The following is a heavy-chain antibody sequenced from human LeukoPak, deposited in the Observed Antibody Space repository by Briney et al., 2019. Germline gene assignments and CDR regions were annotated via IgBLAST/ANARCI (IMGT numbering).Heavy chain of an antibody. CDR2: INAGDGNT. Sequence: ASVKVSCKASGYTFTSYAMHWVRQAPGQRLEWMGWINAGDGNTKYSQKFQGRVTITRDTSASTAYMELSSLRSEDTAVYYCARDVGEPTRGGAFDIWGQGTMVTVSS. V-gene: IGHV1-3*01. CDR1: GYTFTSYA. J-gene: IGHJ3*02. D-gene: IGHD1-14*01. CDR3: ARDVGEPTRGGAFDI.